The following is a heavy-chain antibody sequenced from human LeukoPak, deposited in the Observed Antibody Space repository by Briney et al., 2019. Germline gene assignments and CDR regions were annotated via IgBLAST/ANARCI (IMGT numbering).Heavy chain of an antibody. V-gene: IGHV3-23*01. J-gene: IGHJ4*02. D-gene: IGHD6-13*01. CDR2: ISGSGGST. CDR1: GFTFSSYA. Sequence: PGGSLRLSCAASGFTFSSYAMSWVRQAPGKGLEWVSSISGSGGSTDYADSVKGRFTISRDNSKNTLYLQMNSLRAEDTAVYFCAKGGPAVGSSSSVDYWGQGTLVTVSS. CDR3: AKGGPAVGSSSSVDY.